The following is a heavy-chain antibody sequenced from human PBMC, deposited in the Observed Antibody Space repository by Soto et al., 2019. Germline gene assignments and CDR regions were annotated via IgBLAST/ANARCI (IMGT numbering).Heavy chain of an antibody. CDR3: ARGLGP. CDR2: IYHSGST. Sequence: SETLSLTCAVAGGSMSCGFYFWSWIRQPPGKGLEWIGYIYHSGSTYYNPSLKSRVTISVDRSKNQFSLKLSSVTAADTAVYYCARGLGPWGQGTLVTVSS. J-gene: IGHJ5*02. CDR1: GGSMSCGFYF. D-gene: IGHD3-10*01. V-gene: IGHV4-30-2*01.